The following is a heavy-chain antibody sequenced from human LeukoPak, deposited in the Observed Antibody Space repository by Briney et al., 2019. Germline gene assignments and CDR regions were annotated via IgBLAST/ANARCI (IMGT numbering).Heavy chain of an antibody. CDR2: ISGSGGST. CDR1: GFTFSSYA. Sequence: PGGSLRLSCAASGFTFSSYAMSWVRQVSGKGLEWVSAISGSGGSTYYADSVKGRFTISRDDSKNTLYLQMNSLRAEDTAVYYCAKDFYHYLQKLWFGELYRWLYYYGMDVWGQGTTVTVSS. V-gene: IGHV3-23*01. J-gene: IGHJ6*02. D-gene: IGHD3-10*01. CDR3: AKDFYHYLQKLWFGELYRWLYYYGMDV.